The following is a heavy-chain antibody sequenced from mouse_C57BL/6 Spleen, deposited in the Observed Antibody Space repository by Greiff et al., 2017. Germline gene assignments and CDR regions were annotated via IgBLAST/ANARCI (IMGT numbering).Heavy chain of an antibody. D-gene: IGHD3-2*02. V-gene: IGHV1-81*01. Sequence: VNVVESGAELARPGASVKLSCKASGYTFTSYGISWVKQRTGQGLEWIGEIYPRSGNTYYNEKFKGKATLTADKSSSTAYMELRSLTSEDSAVYFCARSGEGRAEDYWGQGTTLTVSS. CDR1: GYTFTSYG. J-gene: IGHJ2*01. CDR2: IYPRSGNT. CDR3: ARSGEGRAEDY.